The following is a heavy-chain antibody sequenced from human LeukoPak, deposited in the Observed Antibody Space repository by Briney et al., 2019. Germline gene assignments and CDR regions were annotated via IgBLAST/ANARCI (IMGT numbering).Heavy chain of an antibody. J-gene: IGHJ4*02. Sequence: GGSLRLSCAVSGFTVSSNYMSWVRQAPGKGLEWVSVIYSGGSTYYADSVKGRFTISRDNSKNTLYLQMNSLRAEDTAVYYCARENSYGYYFDYWGQGTLVTVSS. D-gene: IGHD5-18*01. CDR1: GFTVSSNY. V-gene: IGHV3-53*01. CDR2: IYSGGST. CDR3: ARENSYGYYFDY.